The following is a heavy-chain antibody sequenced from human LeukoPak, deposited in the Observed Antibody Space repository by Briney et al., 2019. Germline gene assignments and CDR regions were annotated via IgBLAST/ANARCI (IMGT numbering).Heavy chain of an antibody. CDR2: IYYSGST. CDR1: GGSISSGGSY. D-gene: IGHD2-2*01. V-gene: IGHV4-31*03. CDR3: ARDPGPSRPFDI. Sequence: SQTLSLTCTVSGGSISSGGSYWSWIRQHPGKGLEWIGYIYYSGSTYYNPSLKSRVTISVDTSKNQSSLKLSSVTAADTAVYYCARDPGPSRPFDIWGQGTMVTVSS. J-gene: IGHJ3*02.